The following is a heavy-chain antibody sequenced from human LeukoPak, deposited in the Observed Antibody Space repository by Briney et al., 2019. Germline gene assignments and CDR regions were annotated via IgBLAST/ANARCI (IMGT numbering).Heavy chain of an antibody. Sequence: PGGSLRLSCAASGFSFTNAWMNWVRQAPGKGLEWVGRIKTNAGGGTTDYAAPVKGRFTISRDDSKNTLYLQMNSLKTEDTAVYYCTNGATLSDDYWGQGTLVTVSS. CDR1: GFSFTNAW. J-gene: IGHJ4*02. V-gene: IGHV3-15*01. CDR2: IKTNAGGGTT. D-gene: IGHD1-26*01. CDR3: TNGATLSDDY.